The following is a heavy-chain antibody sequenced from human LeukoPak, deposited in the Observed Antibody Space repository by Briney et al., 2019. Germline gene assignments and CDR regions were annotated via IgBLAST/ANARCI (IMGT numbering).Heavy chain of an antibody. CDR2: INPSGGST. V-gene: IGHV1-46*01. CDR3: ARGRGMITGTTTGDFDY. D-gene: IGHD1-7*01. Sequence: GASVKVSCKASGYTFTSYYMHWVRQAPGQGLEWMGIINPSGGSTSYAQKFQGRVTMTRDTSTSTVYMELSSLRSEDTAVYYCARGRGMITGTTTGDFDYWGQGTLVTVSS. J-gene: IGHJ4*02. CDR1: GYTFTSYY.